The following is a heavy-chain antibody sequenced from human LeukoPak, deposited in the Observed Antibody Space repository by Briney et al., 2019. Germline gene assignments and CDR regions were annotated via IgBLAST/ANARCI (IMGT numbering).Heavy chain of an antibody. CDR1: GYSISSGYF. CDR2: MSSSGIS. V-gene: IGHV4-61*02. CDR3: AKGAGPPWFDP. D-gene: IGHD6-19*01. Sequence: SETLSLTCTVSGYSISSGYFWSWIRQPAGKGLEWIGRMSSSGISTYSPSLKSRVTISIDTSRNQFSMNLNSVTAADTAVYYCAKGAGPPWFDPWGQGTLVTVSS. J-gene: IGHJ5*02.